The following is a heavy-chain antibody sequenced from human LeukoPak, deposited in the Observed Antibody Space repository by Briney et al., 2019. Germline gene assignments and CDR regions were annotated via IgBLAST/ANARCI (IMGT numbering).Heavy chain of an antibody. V-gene: IGHV3-21*01. D-gene: IGHD6-13*01. CDR2: ISGGSNYI. J-gene: IGHJ1*01. CDR3: ARDFGDSSEYFQH. CDR1: GFIFSTYS. Sequence: GGSLRLSCAASGFIFSTYSMNWVRQSPGKGLEWVSSISGGSNYIYYADSVKGRFTISRDNAKNSLFLQMNSLRAEDTAAYYCARDFGDSSEYFQHWGQGTLVTVSS.